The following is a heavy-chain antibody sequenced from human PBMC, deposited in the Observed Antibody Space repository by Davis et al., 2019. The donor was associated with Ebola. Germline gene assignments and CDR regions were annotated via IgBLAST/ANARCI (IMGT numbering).Heavy chain of an antibody. D-gene: IGHD1-26*01. CDR3: TRVGAEWELLYYFDY. Sequence: GESLKISCTTSGFTFGDYTMSWVRQTPGKGLEWVGLIRSKAYGGTAEYAASVKGRFTISRDDSKSIAYLQMKGLKTEDTAVYYCTRVGAEWELLYYFDYWGRGTLVTVSS. V-gene: IGHV3-49*04. CDR1: GFTFGDYT. CDR2: IRSKAYGGTA. J-gene: IGHJ4*02.